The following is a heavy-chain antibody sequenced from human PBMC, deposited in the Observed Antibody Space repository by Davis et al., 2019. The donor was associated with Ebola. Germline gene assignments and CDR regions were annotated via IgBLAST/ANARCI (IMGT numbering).Heavy chain of an antibody. J-gene: IGHJ4*02. CDR1: GFTFSSFA. CDR3: ARGTYLSS. V-gene: IGHV3-23*01. D-gene: IGHD2-15*01. Sequence: GESLKISCAASGFTFSSFAMSWVRQAPGKGLEWVSVTSGSGGNTYYADSVKGRFTISRDNSKNTLYLQMNSLRAEDTAVYYCARGTYLSSWGQGTLVTVSS. CDR2: TSGSGGNT.